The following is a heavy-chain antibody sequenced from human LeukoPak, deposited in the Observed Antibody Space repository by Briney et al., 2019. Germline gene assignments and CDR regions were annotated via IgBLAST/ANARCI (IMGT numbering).Heavy chain of an antibody. D-gene: IGHD3-10*01. CDR1: GFTVSSNY. CDR3: AKGPGVVRKSKSPTFDY. J-gene: IGHJ4*02. CDR2: IYSGGST. Sequence: PGGSLRLSCAASGFTVSSNYMSWVRQAPGKGLEWVSLIYSGGSTYYADSVKGRFTISRDNSKNTLYLQMNNLRAEDTAVYYCAKGPGVVRKSKSPTFDYWGQGTLVTVSS. V-gene: IGHV3-53*05.